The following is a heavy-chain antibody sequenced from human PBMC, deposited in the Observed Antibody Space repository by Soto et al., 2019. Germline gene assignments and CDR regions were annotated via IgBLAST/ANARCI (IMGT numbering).Heavy chain of an antibody. Sequence: VQLEQSGGGLQQPGGSLKLSCEASRFTFSNFAMSWVRQAPGKGLEWISTIGVTAGSTYYTDSVRGRFTISRDNSKNTLYLEMNSLRAEDTALYYCAKVMYTWNDVAAFDSWGQGTLVAVSS. CDR1: RFTFSNFA. CDR3: AKVMYTWNDVAAFDS. CDR2: IGVTAGST. V-gene: IGHV3-23*04. J-gene: IGHJ4*02. D-gene: IGHD1-1*01.